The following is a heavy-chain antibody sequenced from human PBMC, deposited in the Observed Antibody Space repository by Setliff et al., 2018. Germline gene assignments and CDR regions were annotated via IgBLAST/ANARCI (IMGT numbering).Heavy chain of an antibody. Sequence: SETLSLTCTVSGGSISSSSYYWGWIRQPPGKGLEWIGSIYYSGSTYYNPSLKSRVTISVDTSKNLFSLKLSSVTAADTAVYYCARELYYYGSGSYYDYWGQGTLITVSS. J-gene: IGHJ4*02. CDR2: IYYSGST. D-gene: IGHD3-10*01. CDR1: GGSISSSSYY. CDR3: ARELYYYGSGSYYDY. V-gene: IGHV4-39*07.